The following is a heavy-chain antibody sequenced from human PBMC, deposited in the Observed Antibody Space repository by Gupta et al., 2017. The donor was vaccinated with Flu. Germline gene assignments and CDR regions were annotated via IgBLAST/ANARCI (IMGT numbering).Heavy chain of an antibody. J-gene: IGHJ6*02. V-gene: IGHV1-46*01. CDR3: ARDRGSSSSAGGMDV. D-gene: IGHD6-6*01. Sequence: CKASGYTFTSYYMHWVRQAPGQGLEWMGIINPSGGSTSYAQKFQGRVTMTRDTSTSTVYMELSSLRSEDTAVYYCARDRGSSSSAGGMDVWGQGTTVTVSS. CDR2: INPSGGST. CDR1: GYTFTSYY.